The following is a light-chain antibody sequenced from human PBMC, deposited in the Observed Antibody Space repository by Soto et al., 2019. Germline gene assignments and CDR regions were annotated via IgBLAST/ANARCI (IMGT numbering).Light chain of an antibody. CDR1: SCNIGAGYD. Sequence: QSVLTQPPSVSGAPGQRVTISCTGSSCNIGAGYDVHWYQQLPGTAPKLLIYGNSNRPSGVPDRFSGSKSGTSASLAITGLQAEDEADYYCQSYDSSLSGSHVVFGGGTKLTVL. CDR2: GNS. V-gene: IGLV1-40*01. CDR3: QSYDSSLSGSHVV. J-gene: IGLJ2*01.